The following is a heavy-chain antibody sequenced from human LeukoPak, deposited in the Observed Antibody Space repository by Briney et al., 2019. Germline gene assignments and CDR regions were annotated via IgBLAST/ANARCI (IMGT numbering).Heavy chain of an antibody. D-gene: IGHD3-3*01. CDR3: AKAHDFWSGFYFDY. J-gene: IGHJ4*02. V-gene: IGHV3-23*01. Sequence: AGGSLRLSCAASGFTFSSYGMHWVRQAPGKGLEWVSAISGSGGSTYYADSVKGRFTISRDNSKNTLYLQMNSLRAEDTAVYYCAKAHDFWSGFYFDYWGQGTLVTVSS. CDR2: ISGSGGST. CDR1: GFTFSSYG.